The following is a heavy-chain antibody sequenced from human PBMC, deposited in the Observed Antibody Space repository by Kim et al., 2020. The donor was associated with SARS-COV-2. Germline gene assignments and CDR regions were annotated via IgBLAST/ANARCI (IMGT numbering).Heavy chain of an antibody. CDR1: GYSFTSYW. D-gene: IGHD5-18*01. J-gene: IGHJ6*02. CDR3: ARTPDTAMVTNYYYYGMDV. V-gene: IGHV5-51*01. Sequence: GESLKISCKGSGYSFTSYWIGWVRQMPGKGLEWMGIIYPGDSDTRYSPSFQGQVTISADKSISTAYLQWSSLKASDTAMYYCARTPDTAMVTNYYYYGMDVWGQGTTVTVSS. CDR2: IYPGDSDT.